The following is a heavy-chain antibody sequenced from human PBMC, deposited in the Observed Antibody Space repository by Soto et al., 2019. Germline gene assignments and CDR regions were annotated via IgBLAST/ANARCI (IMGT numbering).Heavy chain of an antibody. Sequence: GGSLRLSCAASGFTFSSYGMHWVRQAPGKGLEWVAVIWYDGSNKYYADSVKGRFTISRDNSKNTLYLQMNSLRAEDTAVYYCARAGTSDYYYYYYMDVGGKGTTVTVPS. CDR3: ARAGTSDYYYYYYMDV. CDR2: IWYDGSNK. CDR1: GFTFSSYG. D-gene: IGHD1-1*01. J-gene: IGHJ6*03. V-gene: IGHV3-33*01.